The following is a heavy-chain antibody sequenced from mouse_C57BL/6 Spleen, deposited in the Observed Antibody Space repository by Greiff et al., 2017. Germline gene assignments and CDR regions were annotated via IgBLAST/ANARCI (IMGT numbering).Heavy chain of an antibody. CDR3: ASYYGNPVAY. Sequence: VQLQQPGAELVKPGASVKLSCKASGYTFTSYWMQWVKQRPGQGLEWIGEIDPSDSYTNYNQKFKGKATLTVDTSSSTAYMQLSSLTSEDSSVYYCASYYGNPVAYWGQGTLVTVSA. V-gene: IGHV1-50*01. J-gene: IGHJ3*01. CDR2: IDPSDSYT. D-gene: IGHD2-10*01. CDR1: GYTFTSYW.